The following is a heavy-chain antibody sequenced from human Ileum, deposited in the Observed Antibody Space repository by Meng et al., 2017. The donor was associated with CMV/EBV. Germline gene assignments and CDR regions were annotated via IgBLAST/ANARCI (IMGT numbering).Heavy chain of an antibody. D-gene: IGHD4-23*01. J-gene: IGHJ4*02. CDR1: GFTFSSYA. CDR3: ARGGNSPIDY. V-gene: IGHV3-30-3*01. Sequence: GESLKISCAASGFTFSSYAMHWVRQAPGKGLEWVAVISYDGSNKYYADSVKGRFTISRGNSKNTLYLQMNSLRAEDTAVYYCARGGNSPIDYWGQGTLVTVSS. CDR2: ISYDGSNK.